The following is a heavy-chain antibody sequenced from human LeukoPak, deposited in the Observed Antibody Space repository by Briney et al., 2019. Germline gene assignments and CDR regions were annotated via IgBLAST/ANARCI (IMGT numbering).Heavy chain of an antibody. CDR2: ISSSGSTI. Sequence: PGGSLRLSCAASGFTFSDYYMSWIRQAPGKGLELVSYISSSGSTIYYADSVKGRFTISRDNAKNSLYLQMNSLRAEDTAVYYCARTMVRGRDNWFDPWGQGTLVTVSS. D-gene: IGHD3-10*01. V-gene: IGHV3-11*01. J-gene: IGHJ5*02. CDR1: GFTFSDYY. CDR3: ARTMVRGRDNWFDP.